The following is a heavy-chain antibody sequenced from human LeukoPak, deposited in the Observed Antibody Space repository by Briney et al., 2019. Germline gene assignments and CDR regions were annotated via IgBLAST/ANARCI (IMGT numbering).Heavy chain of an antibody. CDR3: ARDSYSSGLSY. Sequence: XXFSSYEMNWVRQAPGKGXEWVSYISSSGSTIYYADSVKGRFTISRDNAKNSLYLQMNSLRAEDTAVYYCARDSYSSGLSYWGQGTLVTVSS. J-gene: IGHJ4*02. D-gene: IGHD6-19*01. CDR1: XXFSSYE. CDR2: ISSSGSTI. V-gene: IGHV3-48*03.